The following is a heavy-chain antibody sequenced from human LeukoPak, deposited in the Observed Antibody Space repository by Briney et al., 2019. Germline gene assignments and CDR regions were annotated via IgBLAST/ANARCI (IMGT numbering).Heavy chain of an antibody. Sequence: PVGSLRLSCAASGFTFSSYSMNSVRQAPGKGLEWVSSISSSSSYINYADSVKGRFTISRDNAKNSLYLQMNSLRAEDTAVYYCARGRNMNWDYWGQGTLVTVSS. D-gene: IGHD1-1*01. CDR3: ARGRNMNWDY. V-gene: IGHV3-21*01. J-gene: IGHJ4*02. CDR1: GFTFSSYS. CDR2: ISSSSSYI.